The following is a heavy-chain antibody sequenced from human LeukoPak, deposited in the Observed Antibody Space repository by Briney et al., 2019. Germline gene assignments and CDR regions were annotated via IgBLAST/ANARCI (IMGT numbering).Heavy chain of an antibody. D-gene: IGHD5-24*01. J-gene: IGHJ4*02. Sequence: GGSLRLSCGASEFTFSTYAMHWVRQAPGKGLEWVAVISHDGSNKYYADSVKGRFTISRDNSKNTLYLQMNSLRAEDTAVYYCAGDHTGHNFYWGQGTLVTVSS. CDR3: AGDHTGHNFY. CDR2: ISHDGSNK. CDR1: EFTFSTYA. V-gene: IGHV3-30-3*01.